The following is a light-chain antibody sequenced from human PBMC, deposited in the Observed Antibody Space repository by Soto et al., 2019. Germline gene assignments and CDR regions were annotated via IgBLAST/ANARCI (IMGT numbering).Light chain of an antibody. Sequence: QAVLTQPPSASGTSRQRVTISCSGSSSNIGSNTVNWYQQLPGTAPKLRIYSNNQRPSGVPDRFSGSKSGTSASLAISGLQSEDEADYYCAAWDDSLNGPLYVFGTGTKVTVL. J-gene: IGLJ1*01. CDR2: SNN. V-gene: IGLV1-44*01. CDR3: AAWDDSLNGPLYV. CDR1: SSNIGSNT.